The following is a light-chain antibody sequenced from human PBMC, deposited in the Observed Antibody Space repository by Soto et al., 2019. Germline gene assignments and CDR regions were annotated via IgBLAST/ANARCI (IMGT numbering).Light chain of an antibody. V-gene: IGLV1-44*01. CDR2: TND. J-gene: IGLJ2*01. CDR3: AAWDDSLNGVV. CDR1: SSSIGSNT. Sequence: QSVLTQPPSASGTPGQRVTISCSGSSSSIGSNTVNWYQQLPGTAPKLLIYTNDQRPSGVPDRFSGSTSGTSASLAISGLQSEDEAHYSGAAWDDSLNGVVFGGGTKSPS.